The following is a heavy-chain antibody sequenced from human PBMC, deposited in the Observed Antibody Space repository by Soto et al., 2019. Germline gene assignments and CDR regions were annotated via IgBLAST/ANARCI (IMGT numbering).Heavy chain of an antibody. V-gene: IGHV4-34*01. J-gene: IGHJ5*01. D-gene: IGHD3-22*01. CDR2: INHSGRV. Sequence: VQLQQWGSGLLKPSETLSLTCAVYGGSFSGHSWTWSRQSPGKGLEWIGDINHSGRVNYSPSLKSRVTISLDTAKNQFSLTLSAVTAADTAMYYCSTRAYDTNGYYRFDHWCQGTLVTVSS. CDR3: STRAYDTNGYYRFDH. CDR1: GGSFSGHS.